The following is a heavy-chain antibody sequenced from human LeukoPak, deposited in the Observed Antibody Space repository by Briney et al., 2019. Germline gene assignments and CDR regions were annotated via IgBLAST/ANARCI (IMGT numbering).Heavy chain of an antibody. CDR3: ARPGDGSGSYYKAVLY. CDR1: GGTFSSYA. J-gene: IGHJ4*02. Sequence: ASVKVSCRASGGTFSSYAISWVRQAPGQGLEWMGGIIPIFGTANYAQKFQGRVTITADESTSTAYMELSSLRSEDTAVYYCARPGDGSGSYYKAVLYWGQGTLVTVSS. V-gene: IGHV1-69*13. CDR2: IIPIFGTA. D-gene: IGHD3-10*01.